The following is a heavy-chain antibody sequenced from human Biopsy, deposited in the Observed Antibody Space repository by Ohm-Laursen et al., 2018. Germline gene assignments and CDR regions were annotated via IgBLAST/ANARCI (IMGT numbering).Heavy chain of an antibody. CDR3: ARMDCSGGSCHYYSYGMDV. J-gene: IGHJ6*02. CDR1: GVSITAYY. Sequence: SGTPSLTCTVSGVSITAYYWSWIRQPPGKGLECIGNIHHSGSTNYNPSLKRRLTISVDTSTNKFSLKLSSVTAADTAVYYCARMDCSGGSCHYYSYGMDVWGQGTTVTVSS. CDR2: IHHSGST. V-gene: IGHV4-4*09. D-gene: IGHD2-15*01.